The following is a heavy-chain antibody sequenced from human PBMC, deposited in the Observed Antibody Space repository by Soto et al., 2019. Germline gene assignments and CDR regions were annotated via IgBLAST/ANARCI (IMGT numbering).Heavy chain of an antibody. V-gene: IGHV4-59*04. D-gene: IGHD6-6*01. CDR3: ARRGYSTSSTAACDI. CDR2: IYYRGIT. Sequence: PSETLSLSCTASGGSISSYYWCWIWRPPGKELDLIGSIYYRGITYYNPFLKSLITMSVDTPRNQFSLKLTSVTAADTAVYFCARRGYSTSSTAACDIWGQGTMVTVS. J-gene: IGHJ3*02. CDR1: GGSISSYY.